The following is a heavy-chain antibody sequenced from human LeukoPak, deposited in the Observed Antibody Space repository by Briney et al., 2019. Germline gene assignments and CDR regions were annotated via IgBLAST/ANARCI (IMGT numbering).Heavy chain of an antibody. CDR3: ARLSSSSWYEATVGYYYGMDV. Sequence: PSETLSLTCAVYGGSFSGYYWSWIRQPPGKGLEWIGEINHSGSTNYNPSLKSRVTISVDTSKNQFSLKLSSVTAADTAVYYCARLSSSSWYEATVGYYYGMDVWGQGTTVTVSS. CDR2: INHSGST. CDR1: GGSFSGYY. V-gene: IGHV4-34*01. D-gene: IGHD6-13*01. J-gene: IGHJ6*02.